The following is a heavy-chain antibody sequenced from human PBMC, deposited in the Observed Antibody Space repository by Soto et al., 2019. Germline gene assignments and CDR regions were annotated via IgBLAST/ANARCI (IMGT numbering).Heavy chain of an antibody. D-gene: IGHD2-2*01. V-gene: IGHV1-2*02. CDR2: INPNSGGT. J-gene: IGHJ4*02. CDR1: GYTFTGYY. Sequence: ASVKVSCKASGYTFTGYYMHWVRQAPGQWLEWMGWINPNSGGTNYAQKFQGRVTMTRDTSISTAYMELSRLRSDDTAVYYCARVWDIVVVPAAIQGTPFDYWGQGTLVTVSS. CDR3: ARVWDIVVVPAAIQGTPFDY.